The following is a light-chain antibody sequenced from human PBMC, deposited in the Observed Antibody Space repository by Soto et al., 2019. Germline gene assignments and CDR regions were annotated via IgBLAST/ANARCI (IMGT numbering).Light chain of an antibody. CDR3: QHGKT. CDR1: QSVSSSY. CDR2: GSS. Sequence: EIVLTQSPGTLSLSPGDRATLSCRASQSVSSSYLAWYQQNPGQAPRLLIYGSSSRATGIPDKFSGSGSGTDFTLTISRLEPEDFAVYYCQHGKTIGQGTKVEIK. J-gene: IGKJ1*01. V-gene: IGKV3-20*01.